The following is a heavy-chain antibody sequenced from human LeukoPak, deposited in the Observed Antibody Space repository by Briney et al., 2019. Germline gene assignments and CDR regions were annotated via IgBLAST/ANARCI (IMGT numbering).Heavy chain of an antibody. CDR1: GFTFSSYS. CDR2: ISSSSSTI. V-gene: IGHV3-48*01. D-gene: IGHD3-22*01. CDR3: TRIFYYETGGYYPDH. J-gene: IGHJ4*02. Sequence: PGGSLRLSCAASGFTFSSYSMNWVRQAPGKGLEWVSYISSSSSTIYYADSVKGRFTISRDNAKNSLYLQMNSLKTEDTAVYYCTRIFYYETGGYYPDHWGQGTLVTVSS.